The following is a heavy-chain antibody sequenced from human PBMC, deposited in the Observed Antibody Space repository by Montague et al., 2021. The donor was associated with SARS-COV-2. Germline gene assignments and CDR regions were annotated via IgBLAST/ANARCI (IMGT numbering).Heavy chain of an antibody. Sequence: SETLSLTCTVSGDSISSSGYFWGWIRQPPGKGLEWIASIHIGGTSYLNPSLKSRVTISIDSSKNQFSLNVTSVTAADTAVYFCARSRDWYSGNWGQGTLATVSS. CDR2: IHIGGTS. J-gene: IGHJ4*02. CDR1: GDSISSSGYF. D-gene: IGHD3-9*01. V-gene: IGHV4-39*07. CDR3: ARSRDWYSGN.